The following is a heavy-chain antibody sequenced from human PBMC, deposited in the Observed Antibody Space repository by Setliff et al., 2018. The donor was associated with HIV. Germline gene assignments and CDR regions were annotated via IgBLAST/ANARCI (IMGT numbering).Heavy chain of an antibody. CDR1: GGSIISSSDY. V-gene: IGHV4-39*01. CDR3: ARHRAVAGANYFDF. J-gene: IGHJ4*02. D-gene: IGHD6-19*01. Sequence: PSETLSLTCTVSGGSIISSSDYWGWIRQPPGKGLEWIGCIYQSGSTYYNVSLKSRVIISVDTSKNQFSLKLSSVTAADTAVYYCARHRAVAGANYFDFWGQGTLVTVSS. CDR2: IYQSGST.